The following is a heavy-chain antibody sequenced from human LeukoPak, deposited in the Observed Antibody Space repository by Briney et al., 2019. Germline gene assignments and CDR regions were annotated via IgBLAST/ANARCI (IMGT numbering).Heavy chain of an antibody. CDR1: GFTFSFYG. D-gene: IGHD6-19*01. CDR3: ARDRDSSGLN. CDR2: KYSDLINK. V-gene: IGHV3-33*01. J-gene: IGHJ4*02. Sequence: GSLRLSCAASGFTFSFYGIHWVRQAPGKGLEWVAVKYSDLINKYYADSVKGRFTVSRDNSKNTVYLQMNSLRAEDTAVYYCARDRDSSGLNWGQGTLVTVSS.